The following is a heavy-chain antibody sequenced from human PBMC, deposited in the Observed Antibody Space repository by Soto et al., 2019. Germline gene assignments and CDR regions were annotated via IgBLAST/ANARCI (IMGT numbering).Heavy chain of an antibody. D-gene: IGHD6-6*01. CDR3: AREWGTSIAAAFDY. CDR2: ISNSGRII. CDR1: GFTFSSFE. J-gene: IGHJ4*02. Sequence: RRLSCAASGFTFSSFEMSWVRQAPGKGLEWVSYISNSGRIIYYADSVKGRFTISRDDAKNSLYLQMNSLRAEDTAVYYCAREWGTSIAAAFDYWGQGTLVTVSS. V-gene: IGHV3-48*03.